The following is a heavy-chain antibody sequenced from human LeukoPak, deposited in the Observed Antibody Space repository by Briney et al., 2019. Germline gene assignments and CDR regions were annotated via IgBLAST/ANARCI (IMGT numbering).Heavy chain of an antibody. D-gene: IGHD3-3*01. Sequence: SETLSLTCTVSGGSISSYYWSWIRQPAGKGLEWIGRIYTSGGTNYNPSLKSRVTISVDTSKNQFSLKLSSVTAADTAVYYCARDIQYYDFWSGRADAFDIWGQGTMVTVSS. CDR2: IYTSGGT. CDR1: GGSISSYY. CDR3: ARDIQYYDFWSGRADAFDI. V-gene: IGHV4-4*07. J-gene: IGHJ3*02.